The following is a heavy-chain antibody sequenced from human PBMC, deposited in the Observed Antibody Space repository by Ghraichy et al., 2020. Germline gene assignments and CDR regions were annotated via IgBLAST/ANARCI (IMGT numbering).Heavy chain of an antibody. CDR1: GFSLSATGVG. CDR3: AHKPVASTHFDH. Sequence: SGPTLVEPTQTLTLTCTFSGFSLSATGVGVGWIRQPPGKALEWLALIFWDDDKRYSPSLKSRLTITQDTSKHQVVFTMTNMDPMDTATYYCAHKPVASTHFDHWGQGTLVTVSS. D-gene: IGHD5/OR15-5a*01. V-gene: IGHV2-5*02. CDR2: IFWDDDK. J-gene: IGHJ4*02.